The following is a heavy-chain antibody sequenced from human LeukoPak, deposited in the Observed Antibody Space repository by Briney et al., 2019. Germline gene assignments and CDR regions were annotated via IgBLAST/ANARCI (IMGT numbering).Heavy chain of an antibody. Sequence: PSETLSLTCTISGGSVSSHYWSWIRQPPGKGLEWIGYIYYRGSTNYNPSLKSRVTISVDTSKNQFSLKLSSVTAAATAVYYCARDQVSNEKYYFDYWGQGTLVTVSS. CDR1: GGSVSSHY. V-gene: IGHV4-59*02. J-gene: IGHJ4*02. D-gene: IGHD5/OR15-5a*01. CDR2: IYYRGST. CDR3: ARDQVSNEKYYFDY.